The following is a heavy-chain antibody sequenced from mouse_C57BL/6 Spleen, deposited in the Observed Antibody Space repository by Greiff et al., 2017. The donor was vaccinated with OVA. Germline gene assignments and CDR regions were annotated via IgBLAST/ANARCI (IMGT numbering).Heavy chain of an antibody. CDR1: GYTFTTYP. Sequence: VQLQQSGAELVKPGASVKMSCKASGYTFTTYPIEWMNQNHGKSLEWIGNFHPYNDDTKYNEKFKGKATLTVEKSSSTVYLELSRLTSDDSAVYYCARGYYYGSSPYAMDYWGQGTSVTVSS. D-gene: IGHD1-1*01. CDR3: ARGYYYGSSPYAMDY. V-gene: IGHV1-47*01. J-gene: IGHJ4*01. CDR2: FHPYNDDT.